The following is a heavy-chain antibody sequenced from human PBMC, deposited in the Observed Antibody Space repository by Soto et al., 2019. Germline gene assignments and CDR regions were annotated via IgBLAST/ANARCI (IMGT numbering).Heavy chain of an antibody. J-gene: IGHJ3*02. Sequence: EVQLVESGGGLVQPGGSLRLSCAASGFTFSNYDMHWVRQATGKGLEWISGTGTTDDTYYSGSVKGRFTIFREDAKNSLYLQMDSLRAEDTAVYYCARMRAYSGHVAFDKWGQGTLVTVSS. D-gene: IGHD5-12*01. CDR2: TGTTDDT. V-gene: IGHV3-13*01. CDR1: GFTFSNYD. CDR3: ARMRAYSGHVAFDK.